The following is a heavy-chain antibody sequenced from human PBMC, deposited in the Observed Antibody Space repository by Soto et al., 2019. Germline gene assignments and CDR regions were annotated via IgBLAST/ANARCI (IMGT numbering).Heavy chain of an antibody. CDR1: GFTFSSYA. CDR2: INNSGGST. D-gene: IGHD3-3*01. V-gene: IGHV3-23*01. CDR3: AKVVLRFLREAANAFDI. J-gene: IGHJ3*02. Sequence: GGSLRLSCAASGFTFSSYAMSWVRQAPGKGLEWVSTINNSGGSTYYGDSVKGRFTISRDNSKNILYLQMNSLRAEDTAIYYCAKVVLRFLREAANAFDIWGQGTMVTVSS.